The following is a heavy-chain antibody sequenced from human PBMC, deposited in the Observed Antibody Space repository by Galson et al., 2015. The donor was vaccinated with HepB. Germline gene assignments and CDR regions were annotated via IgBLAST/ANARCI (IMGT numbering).Heavy chain of an antibody. CDR2: VSYDGSNK. Sequence: SLRLSCAASGFTFSSYAMHWVRQAPGKGLEWVAVVSYDGSNKYYADSVKGRFTISRDNSKSTLYLQMNSLRAEDTAVYYCARAPGGSDYWGQGTLVTVSS. CDR3: ARAPGGSDY. CDR1: GFTFSSYA. V-gene: IGHV3-30*04. D-gene: IGHD4-23*01. J-gene: IGHJ4*02.